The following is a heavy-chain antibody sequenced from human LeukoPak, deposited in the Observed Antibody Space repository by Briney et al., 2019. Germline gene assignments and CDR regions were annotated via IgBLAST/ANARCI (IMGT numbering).Heavy chain of an antibody. CDR3: AKDRRIAAAGLYYYGMDV. J-gene: IGHJ6*02. D-gene: IGHD6-13*01. Sequence: GGSLRLSCAASGFTFSSYAMSWVRQAPGKGLEWVSAIRGSGGSTYYADSVKGRFTISRDNSKNTLYLQMNSLRAEDTAVYYCAKDRRIAAAGLYYYGMDVWGQGTTVTVSS. V-gene: IGHV3-23*01. CDR1: GFTFSSYA. CDR2: IRGSGGST.